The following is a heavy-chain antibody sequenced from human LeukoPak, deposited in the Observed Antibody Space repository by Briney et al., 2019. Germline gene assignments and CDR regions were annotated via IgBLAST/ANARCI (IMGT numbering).Heavy chain of an antibody. CDR3: ARDSWYYDILTGTGVLDGMDV. Sequence: PSETLSLTCTVSGGSISSSSYYWGWIRQPPGKGLEWIGYIYYSGSTNYNPSLKSRVTISVDTSKNQFSLKLSSVTAADTAVYYCARDSWYYDILTGTGVLDGMDVWGQGTTVTVSS. CDR1: GGSISSSSYY. V-gene: IGHV4-61*01. J-gene: IGHJ6*02. D-gene: IGHD3-9*01. CDR2: IYYSGST.